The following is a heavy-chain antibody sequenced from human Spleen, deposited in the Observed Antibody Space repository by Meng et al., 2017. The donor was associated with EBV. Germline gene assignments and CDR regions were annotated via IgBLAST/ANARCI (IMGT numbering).Heavy chain of an antibody. CDR3: ARDRSEMAGSWGGY. Sequence: VQLVKSGAEVEKPGASVTVSCKASGYTFIHYGINWVRQAPGQGLEWMGWVSPYNGYTSYAQNLKGRVTMTTDTSTNTAYMTLRSLRSDDTAVYYCARDRSEMAGSWGGYWGQGSLVTVSS. CDR1: GYTFIHYG. J-gene: IGHJ4*01. D-gene: IGHD5-24*01. V-gene: IGHV1-18*01. CDR2: VSPYNGYT.